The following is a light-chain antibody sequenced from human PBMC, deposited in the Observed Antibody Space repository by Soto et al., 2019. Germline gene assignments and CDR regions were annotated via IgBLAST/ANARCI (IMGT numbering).Light chain of an antibody. CDR1: QSVSSSY. CDR2: GAS. CDR3: QQQGSSPIT. J-gene: IGKJ5*01. V-gene: IGKV3-20*01. Sequence: EIVLTQSPGTLSLSPGERATLSCRASQSVSSSYLAWYQQKPGQAPRLLMYGASSRATGIPDRFSGSGSGTDFTLTISRLEPEDFAVYYCQQQGSSPITFGQGTRLEIK.